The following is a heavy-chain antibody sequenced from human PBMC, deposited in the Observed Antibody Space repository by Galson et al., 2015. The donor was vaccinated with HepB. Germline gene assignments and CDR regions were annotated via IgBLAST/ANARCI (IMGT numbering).Heavy chain of an antibody. Sequence: SVKVSCKASGYTFTSYYMHWVRQAPGQGLEWMGIINPSGGSTSYAQKFQGRVTMTRDTSTSTVYMELSSLRSEDTAVYYCARAEAFGVVIIGTGWFDPWGQGTLVTVSS. CDR2: INPSGGST. CDR1: GYTFTSYY. V-gene: IGHV1-46*01. D-gene: IGHD3-3*01. J-gene: IGHJ5*02. CDR3: ARAEAFGVVIIGTGWFDP.